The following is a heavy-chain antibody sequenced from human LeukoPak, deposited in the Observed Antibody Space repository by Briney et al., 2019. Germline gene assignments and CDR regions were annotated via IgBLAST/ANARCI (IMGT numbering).Heavy chain of an antibody. CDR3: ARGLVYYYDSSGYSTNFDY. D-gene: IGHD3-22*01. CDR1: GFTFSSYA. J-gene: IGHJ4*02. CDR2: ISYDGSNK. V-gene: IGHV3-30*04. Sequence: GGSLRLSCAASGFTFSSYAMHWVRQAPGKGLEWLAVISYDGSNKYYADCVKGRFTISRDNSKNTLYLQMNSLRAEDTAVYYCARGLVYYYDSSGYSTNFDYWGQGTLVSVSS.